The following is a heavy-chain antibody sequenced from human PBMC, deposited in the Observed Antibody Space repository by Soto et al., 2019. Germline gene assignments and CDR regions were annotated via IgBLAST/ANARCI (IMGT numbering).Heavy chain of an antibody. V-gene: IGHV3-23*01. CDR3: F. CDR2: IAIASFDS. CDR1: GFTFGTVA. Sequence: EVQLLESGGGLVQPGGSLRLSCVASGFTFGTVAMTWVRQAPGKGLEWVSSIAIASFDSYYAPSVKGRFTTSRDVSKNTLYLQMQSLRADDTAVYFDFWGPGSLVTVSS. J-gene: IGHJ4*02.